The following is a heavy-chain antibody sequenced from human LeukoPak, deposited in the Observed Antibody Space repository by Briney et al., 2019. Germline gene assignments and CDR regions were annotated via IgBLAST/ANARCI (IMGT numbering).Heavy chain of an antibody. J-gene: IGHJ4*02. CDR3: AKDRYSSGWEFDY. V-gene: IGHV3-43*02. D-gene: IGHD6-19*01. Sequence: GGSLRLSCAASGFTFDDYAMHWVRQAQGKGLEWVSLISGDGGSTYYADSVKGRSTISRDNSKNSLYLQMNSLRTEDTALYYCAKDRYSSGWEFDYWGQGTLVTVSS. CDR1: GFTFDDYA. CDR2: ISGDGGST.